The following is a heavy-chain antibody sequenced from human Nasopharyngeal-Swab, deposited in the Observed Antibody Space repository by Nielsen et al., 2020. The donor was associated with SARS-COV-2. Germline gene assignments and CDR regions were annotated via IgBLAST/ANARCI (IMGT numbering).Heavy chain of an antibody. V-gene: IGHV3-74*01. CDR2: INSDGSST. J-gene: IGHJ4*02. CDR3: ARDGGAVAGRSLDY. CDR1: GFTFSSYW. Sequence: GESLKISCAASGFTFSSYWMHWVRQAPGKGLAWVSRINSDGSSTSYADSVKGRFTISRDNAKNTLYLQMNSLRAEDTAVYYCARDGGAVAGRSLDYWGQGTLVTVSS. D-gene: IGHD6-19*01.